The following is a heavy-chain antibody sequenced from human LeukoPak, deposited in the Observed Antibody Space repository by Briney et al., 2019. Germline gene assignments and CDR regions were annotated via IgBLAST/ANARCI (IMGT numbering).Heavy chain of an antibody. Sequence: ASVKVSCKAAGDTFNTCYIHWFRQAPGQGPEWIGIISPNYNTGYAQKFQGRVTMTRDMSTSTVYMDLSSLRSDDTAVYYCARERPEVYYFDYWGQGTLVTVSS. V-gene: IGHV1-46*02. CDR3: ARERPEVYYFDY. J-gene: IGHJ4*02. CDR1: GDTFNTCY. CDR2: ISPNYNT.